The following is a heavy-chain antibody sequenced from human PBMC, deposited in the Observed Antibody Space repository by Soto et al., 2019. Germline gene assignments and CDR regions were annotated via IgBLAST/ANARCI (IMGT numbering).Heavy chain of an antibody. V-gene: IGHV3-23*01. D-gene: IGHD6-19*01. CDR3: AKDLRGSSGWSDY. Sequence: PGGSLRLSCAASGFTFSSYAMSWVRQAPGKGLAWVSAISGSGGSTYYADSVKGRFTISSDNSKNTLYLQMNSLRAEDTAVYYCAKDLRGSSGWSDYWGQGTLVTVSS. J-gene: IGHJ4*02. CDR2: ISGSGGST. CDR1: GFTFSSYA.